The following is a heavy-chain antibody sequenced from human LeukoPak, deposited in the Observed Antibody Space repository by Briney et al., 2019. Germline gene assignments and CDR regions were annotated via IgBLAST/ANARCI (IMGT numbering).Heavy chain of an antibody. CDR3: ARDRPRSYYGMDV. CDR2: IYYSGST. CDR1: GGSISSGDYY. V-gene: IGHV4-30-4*01. J-gene: IGHJ6*02. Sequence: PSQTLSLTCTVSGGSISSGDYYWSWIRQPPGKGLEWIGYIYYSGSTYYNPSLKSRVTISVDTSKNQFSLELSSVTAADTAVYYCARDRPRSYYGMDVWGQGTTVTVSS.